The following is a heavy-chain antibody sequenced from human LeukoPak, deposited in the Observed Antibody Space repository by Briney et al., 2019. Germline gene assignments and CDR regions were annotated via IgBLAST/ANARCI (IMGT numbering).Heavy chain of an antibody. Sequence: SETLSFTCTVSSGSISRYYWSWIRQPPGKGLEWIGYIYFSGATNYNPSLKSRVTISVDTSKNQFSLKLSSVTAADTAVYYCAREDPQTTVPEGLDVWGQGTTVIVSS. CDR3: AREDPQTTVPEGLDV. CDR2: IYFSGAT. D-gene: IGHD4-17*01. CDR1: SGSISRYY. J-gene: IGHJ6*02. V-gene: IGHV4-59*01.